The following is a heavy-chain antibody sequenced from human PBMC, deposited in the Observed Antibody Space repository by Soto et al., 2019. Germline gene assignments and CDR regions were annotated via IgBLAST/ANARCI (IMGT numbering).Heavy chain of an antibody. D-gene: IGHD3-22*01. CDR3: ARFRYYDSSGYYLFDY. CDR2: INHSGST. CDR1: GGSFSGYY. Sequence: PSETLSLTCAVYGGSFSGYYWSWIRQPPGKGLEWIGEINHSGSTNYSPSLKSRVTISVDTSKNQFSLKLSSVTAADTAVYYCARFRYYDSSGYYLFDYWGQGTLVTVSS. V-gene: IGHV4-34*01. J-gene: IGHJ4*02.